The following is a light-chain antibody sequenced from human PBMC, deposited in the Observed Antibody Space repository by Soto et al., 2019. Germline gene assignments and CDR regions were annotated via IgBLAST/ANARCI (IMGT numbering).Light chain of an antibody. CDR2: DAS. CDR3: QQRSIWVT. V-gene: IGKV3-11*01. Sequence: EIVMTQSPATLSLSPGERATLSCRASQSISNYLAWYQQKPGQSPRLLIYDASNRATGIPARFSGSGSGTDFTLTISSLEPEDFAVYYCQQRSIWVTFGGGTKVEIK. CDR1: QSISNY. J-gene: IGKJ4*01.